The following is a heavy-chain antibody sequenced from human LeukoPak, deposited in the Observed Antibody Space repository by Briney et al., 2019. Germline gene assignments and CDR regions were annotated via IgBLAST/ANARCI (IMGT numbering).Heavy chain of an antibody. CDR2: LYSGGLT. CDR3: ARGGYSSGWYLFFGL. V-gene: IGHV4-39*01. D-gene: IGHD6-19*01. Sequence: PSETLSLTCTVSGASISSSDYYWGWIRQPPGKGLEWIGSLYSGGLTYYNPSLKSRVTISVDTSKNQFSLKLSSVTAADTAVYYCARGGYSSGWYLFFGLWGRGTLVTVSS. J-gene: IGHJ2*01. CDR1: GASISSSDYY.